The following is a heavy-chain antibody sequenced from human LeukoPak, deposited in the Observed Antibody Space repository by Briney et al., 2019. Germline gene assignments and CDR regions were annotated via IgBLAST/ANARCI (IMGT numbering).Heavy chain of an antibody. CDR3: AGTGYSYGYPVTYFDY. Sequence: ASVKVSCKASGGTFSSYAISWVRQAPGQGLEWMGGIIPIFGTANYAQKFQGRVTITADESTSTAYMELSSLRSEDTAVYYCAGTGYSYGYPVTYFDYWGQGTLVTVSS. CDR1: GGTFSSYA. CDR2: IIPIFGTA. J-gene: IGHJ4*02. D-gene: IGHD5-18*01. V-gene: IGHV1-69*13.